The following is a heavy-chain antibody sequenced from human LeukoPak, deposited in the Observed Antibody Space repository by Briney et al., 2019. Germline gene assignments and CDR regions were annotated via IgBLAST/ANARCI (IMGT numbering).Heavy chain of an antibody. Sequence: SVKVSCKASGGTFSSYAISWVRQAPGQGLEWMGGITPIFGTANYAQKFQGRVTITADESTSTAYMELSSLRSEDTAVYYCARAGYGGYDPFDYWGQGTLVTVSS. J-gene: IGHJ4*02. CDR2: ITPIFGTA. D-gene: IGHD5-12*01. V-gene: IGHV1-69*01. CDR1: GGTFSSYA. CDR3: ARAGYGGYDPFDY.